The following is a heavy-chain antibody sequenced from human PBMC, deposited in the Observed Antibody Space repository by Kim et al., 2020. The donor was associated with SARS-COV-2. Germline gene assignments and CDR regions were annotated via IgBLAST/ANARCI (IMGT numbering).Heavy chain of an antibody. CDR1: GFTFSNYD. V-gene: IGHV3-23*01. J-gene: IGHJ4*01. CDR3: APLGYCSDVSCPHTDY. CDR2: ISATNGAT. D-gene: IGHD2-15*01. Sequence: GGSLRLSCAASGFTFSNYDMSWVRQAPGKGLEWVSTISATNGATYYADSVRGRFTISRDNSRDTLYLQMNSLRAEDTALYYCAPLGYCSDVSCPHTDYWG.